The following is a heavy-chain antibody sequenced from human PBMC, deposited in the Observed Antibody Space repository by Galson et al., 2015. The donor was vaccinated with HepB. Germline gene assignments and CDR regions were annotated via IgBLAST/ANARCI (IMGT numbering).Heavy chain of an antibody. CDR1: GFTFSSYW. CDR3: ARDPDKPVTGMELDC. CDR2: IKKDGSEK. J-gene: IGHJ4*02. Sequence: SLRLSCAASGFTFSSYWMSWVRQAPGKGLEWVANIKKDGSEKYYVESVKGRFTISRDNAKNSLYLQMNSLRAEDTAVYYCARDPDKPVTGMELDCWGQGTLVTVSS. D-gene: IGHD4-11*01. V-gene: IGHV3-7*03.